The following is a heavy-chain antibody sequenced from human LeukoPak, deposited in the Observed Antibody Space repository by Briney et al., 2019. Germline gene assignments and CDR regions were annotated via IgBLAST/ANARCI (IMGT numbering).Heavy chain of an antibody. Sequence: ASVKVSCKASGGTFSSYAISWVRQATGQGLEWMGWMNPNSGNTGYAQKFQGRVTITRNTSISTAYMELSSLRSEDTAVYYCARGNVLLWFGEKAFDIWGQGTMVTVSS. CDR3: ARGNVLLWFGEKAFDI. D-gene: IGHD3-10*01. J-gene: IGHJ3*02. CDR2: MNPNSGNT. V-gene: IGHV1-8*03. CDR1: GGTFSSYA.